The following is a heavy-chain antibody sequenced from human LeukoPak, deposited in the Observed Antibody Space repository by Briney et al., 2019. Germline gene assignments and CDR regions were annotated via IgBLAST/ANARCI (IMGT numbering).Heavy chain of an antibody. V-gene: IGHV1-18*01. CDR1: GYDFTSAG. D-gene: IGHD6-19*01. CDR2: ISPYNGNT. Sequence: ASMKVSCKASGYDFTSAGITWERRAPGQGLEWMGWISPYNGNTRYAQKFQGRVAMTTDTSTTTAYMELRGLRFNDTAVYYCARAGPGSGWYFDYWGQGTLVTVSS. CDR3: ARAGPGSGWYFDY. J-gene: IGHJ4*02.